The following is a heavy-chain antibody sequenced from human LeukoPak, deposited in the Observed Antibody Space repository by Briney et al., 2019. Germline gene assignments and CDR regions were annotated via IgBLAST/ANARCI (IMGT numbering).Heavy chain of an antibody. CDR2: IYHGVSHT. Sequence: ESLKIPWKGSGYRLTSYWIGLVRKMPGTGQEGVGIIYHGVSHTRYSPSLQGKVTISAGKSISTAYLQWSSLQASDTAMYYCALSLGVAAHTGPGWFDPGGQGTLVTVSA. CDR1: GYRLTSYW. CDR3: ALSLGVAAHTGPGWFDP. J-gene: IGHJ5*02. V-gene: IGHV5-51*01. D-gene: IGHD3-3*01.